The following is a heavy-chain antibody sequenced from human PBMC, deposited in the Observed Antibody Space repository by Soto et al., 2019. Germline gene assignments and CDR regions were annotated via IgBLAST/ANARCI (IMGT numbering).Heavy chain of an antibody. CDR3: ARGDIVVVVAEWNAFHI. CDR2: IIPIFGTA. D-gene: IGHD2-15*01. J-gene: IGHJ3*02. Sequence: QVQLVQSGAEVKKPGSSVKVSCKASGGTFSSYAISWVRQAPGQGLEWMGGIIPIFGTANYAQKVQDRVTITADESTSTAYMELSSLRSEDTAVYYCARGDIVVVVAEWNAFHIWGQGTMVTVSS. V-gene: IGHV1-69*01. CDR1: GGTFSSYA.